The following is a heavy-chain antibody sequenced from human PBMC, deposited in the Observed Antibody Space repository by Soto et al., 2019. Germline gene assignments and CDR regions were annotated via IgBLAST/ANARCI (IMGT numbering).Heavy chain of an antibody. D-gene: IGHD1-1*01. CDR3: ARGPSGYKVDS. V-gene: IGHV4-30-4*01. CDR1: GGSISTVDYW. J-gene: IGHJ4*02. CDR2: IYDGGRT. Sequence: QVQLQESGPGLVKPSQTLSLTCTVSGGSISTVDYWWSWIRQSPDMGLEWIGHIYDGGRTYNNPSLESRVTMSVDTSKSQLSLTLSSVSAADTAVYYCARGPSGYKVDSWGQGTLVTVS.